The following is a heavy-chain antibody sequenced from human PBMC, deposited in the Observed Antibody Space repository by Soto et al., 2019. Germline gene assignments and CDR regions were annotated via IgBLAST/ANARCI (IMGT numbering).Heavy chain of an antibody. CDR2: INHSGST. J-gene: IGHJ6*02. CDR3: ARGPSGYRSRGGMDV. CDR1: GGSFSGYY. Sequence: TEPLSLTCAVYGGSFSGYYWSWIRQPPGKGLEWIGEINHSGSTNYNPSLKSRVTISVDTSKNQFSLKLSSVTAADTAVYYCARGPSGYRSRGGMDVRRHGIPVSVS. V-gene: IGHV4-34*01. D-gene: IGHD6-13*01.